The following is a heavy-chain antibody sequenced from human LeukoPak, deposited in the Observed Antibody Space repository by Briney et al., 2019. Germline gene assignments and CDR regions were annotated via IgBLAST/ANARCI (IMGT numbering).Heavy chain of an antibody. CDR2: INHSGST. CDR1: GGSFSGYY. Sequence: SETLSLTCAVYGGSFSGYYWSWIRQPPGKGLEWIGEINHSGSTNYNPSLKSRVTISVDTSKNQFSLKLSSVTAADTAVYYCARGRGASGSYFSYYYYMDVWGKGTTVTVSS. V-gene: IGHV4-34*01. J-gene: IGHJ6*03. CDR3: ARGRGASGSYFSYYYYMDV. D-gene: IGHD1-26*01.